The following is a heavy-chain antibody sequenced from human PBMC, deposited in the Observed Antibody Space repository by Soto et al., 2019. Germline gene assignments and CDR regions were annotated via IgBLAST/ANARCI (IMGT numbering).Heavy chain of an antibody. Sequence: ESGGGLVRAGGSLRLSCAASGIILSDTWMNWVRQAPGKGLEWVARLESTESGGATDFASTVKGRFTISRDDSKNTLSLHMTRLEPEDTALYYCVAASHVTPSYVESWGRGALVTVSS. CDR3: VAASHVTPSYVES. CDR2: LESTESGGAT. CDR1: GIILSDTW. D-gene: IGHD3-10*02. J-gene: IGHJ4*02. V-gene: IGHV3-15*04.